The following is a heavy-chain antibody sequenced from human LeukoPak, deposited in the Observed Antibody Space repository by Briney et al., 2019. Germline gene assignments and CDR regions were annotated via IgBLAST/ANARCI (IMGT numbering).Heavy chain of an antibody. CDR1: GFTFSDYA. CDR3: AKGGDVVVVPAALWLTALYNWFDP. J-gene: IGHJ5*02. Sequence: GGSLRLSCAASGFTFSDYAMSWVRQAPGQGLEWVSGINSGGGRTYYADSVKGRFTISRDNSKNTLYLQMNSLRAEDTAIYYCAKGGDVVVVPAALWLTALYNWFDPWGQGTLVTVSS. CDR2: INSGGGRT. V-gene: IGHV3-23*01. D-gene: IGHD2-2*01.